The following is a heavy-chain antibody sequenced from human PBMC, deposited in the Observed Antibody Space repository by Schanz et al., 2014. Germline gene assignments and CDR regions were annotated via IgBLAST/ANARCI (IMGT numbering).Heavy chain of an antibody. CDR3: ARGFLASGGKTFDC. V-gene: IGHV1-46*01. CDR2: INPSGGST. CDR1: GYTFTSYY. D-gene: IGHD1-26*01. J-gene: IGHJ4*02. Sequence: QVQLVQSGAEVKKPGASVKVSCKASGYTFTSYYMYWVRQAPGQGLEWMGVINPSGGSTIYAQKFQGRVTMTRDTSTSTVYMNLSSLTSADTAVYYCARGFLASGGKTFDCWGQGTLVTVSS.